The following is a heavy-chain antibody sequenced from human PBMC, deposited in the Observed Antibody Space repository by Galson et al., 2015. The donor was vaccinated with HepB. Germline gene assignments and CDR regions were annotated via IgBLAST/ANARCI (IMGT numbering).Heavy chain of an antibody. CDR2: IIPILGIA. D-gene: IGHD3-10*01. J-gene: IGHJ4*02. CDR3: ARDSGYGSGSQKDY. CDR1: GGTFSSYA. V-gene: IGHV1-69*04. Sequence: SCKASGGTFSSYAISWVRQAPGQGLEWMGRIIPILGIANYAQKFQGRVTITADKSTSTAYMELSSLRSEDTAVYYCARDSGYGSGSQKDYWGQGTLVTVSS.